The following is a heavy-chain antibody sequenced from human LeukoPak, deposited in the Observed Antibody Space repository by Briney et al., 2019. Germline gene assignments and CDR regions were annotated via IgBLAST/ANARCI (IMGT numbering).Heavy chain of an antibody. J-gene: IGHJ5*02. CDR3: ARGGKQWLAA. Sequence: GGSLRLSCAAPGFTFSSYWMSWVRQAPGKGLEWVANIKQDGSEKYYVDSVKGRFTISRDNAKNSLYLQMNSLRAEDTAVYYCARGGKQWLAAWGQGTLVTVSS. CDR1: GFTFSSYW. D-gene: IGHD6-19*01. CDR2: IKQDGSEK. V-gene: IGHV3-7*01.